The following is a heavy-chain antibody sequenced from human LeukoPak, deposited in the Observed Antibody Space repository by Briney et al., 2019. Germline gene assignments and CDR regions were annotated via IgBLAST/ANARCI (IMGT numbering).Heavy chain of an antibody. CDR2: IWYDGSNK. Sequence: GRSLRLSCAASGFTFSSYGMHWVRQAPGKGLEWVAVIWYDGSNKYYADSVKGRLTISRDNSKNTLYLQMNSLRAEDTAVYYCARARGSGSYPFDYWGQGTLVTVSS. V-gene: IGHV3-33*01. CDR3: ARARGSGSYPFDY. CDR1: GFTFSSYG. D-gene: IGHD3-10*01. J-gene: IGHJ4*02.